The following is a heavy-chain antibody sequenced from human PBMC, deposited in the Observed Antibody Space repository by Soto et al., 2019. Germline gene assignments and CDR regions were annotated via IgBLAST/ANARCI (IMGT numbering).Heavy chain of an antibody. D-gene: IGHD2-2*01. V-gene: IGHV1-3*01. CDR3: ARGPNIVPAAMPGFDP. J-gene: IGHJ5*02. CDR1: GYTFTSYA. CDR2: INAGNGNT. Sequence: QVQLVQSGAEVKKPGASVKVSCKASGYTFTSYAMHWVRQAPGQRLEWMGWINAGNGNTKYSQKFQGRVTLTRDTSASTAYMELSSLRSEDTAVYYCARGPNIVPAAMPGFDPWGQGTLVTVSS.